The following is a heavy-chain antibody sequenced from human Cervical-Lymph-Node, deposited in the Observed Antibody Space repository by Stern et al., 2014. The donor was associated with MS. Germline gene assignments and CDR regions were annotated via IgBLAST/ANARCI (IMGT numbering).Heavy chain of an antibody. V-gene: IGHV3-11*06. CDR3: AGSGSYWYFDL. J-gene: IGHJ2*01. D-gene: IGHD3-22*01. CDR1: GFTFSDFY. CDR2: ISSSSTYT. Sequence: DQLVESGGGFVKPGGSLRLSCAASGFTFSDFYMSWIRQAPGKGLEWISYISSSSTYTNYADSVKGRFTISRDNAKNSLYLQMNSLRDEDTAVYYCAGSGSYWYFDLWGRGTLVTVSS.